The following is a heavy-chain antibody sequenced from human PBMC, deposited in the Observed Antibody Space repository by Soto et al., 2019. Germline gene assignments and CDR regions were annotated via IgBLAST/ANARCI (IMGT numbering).Heavy chain of an antibody. V-gene: IGHV4-38-2*01. D-gene: IGHD3-3*01. CDR3: ASAYYDFWSGYLGYGMDV. J-gene: IGHJ6*02. CDR1: GYSTSSGYY. CDR2: IYHSGST. Sequence: PSETLSLTCAVSGYSTSSGYYWGWIRQPPGKGLEWIGSIYHSGSTYYNPSLKSRVTISVDTSKNQFSLKLSSVTAADTAVYYCASAYYDFWSGYLGYGMDVWGQGTTVTVSS.